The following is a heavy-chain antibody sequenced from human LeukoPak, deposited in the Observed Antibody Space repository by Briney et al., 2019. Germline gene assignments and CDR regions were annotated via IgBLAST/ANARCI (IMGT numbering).Heavy chain of an antibody. Sequence: GESLKISCKASGYTFRTPWIGWVRLMPGKGMEWMAITYPGDSDTKYGPSFQGQVSISVDTFISTAYLHWSRLKASDTAIYYCVMGGYYPGYFDHWGQGTLVTVSS. CDR1: GYTFRTPW. CDR2: TYPGDSDT. J-gene: IGHJ4*02. CDR3: VMGGYYPGYFDH. D-gene: IGHD3-10*01. V-gene: IGHV5-51*01.